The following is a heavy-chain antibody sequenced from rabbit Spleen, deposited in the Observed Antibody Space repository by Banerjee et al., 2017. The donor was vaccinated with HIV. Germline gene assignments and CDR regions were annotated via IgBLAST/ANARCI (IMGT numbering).Heavy chain of an antibody. D-gene: IGHD4-2*01. CDR2: IDTSSGTT. CDR1: GIDLSSYYY. V-gene: IGHV1S40*01. J-gene: IGHJ4*01. CDR3: ARDIGGSSQKLNL. Sequence: QSLEESGGDLVKPGASLTLTCTASGIDLSSYYYMCWVRQAPGKGLEWIACIDTSSGTTYYASWAKGRFTISKTSSTVDLKMTSLTAADTAMYFCARDIGGSSQKLNLWGPGTLVTVS.